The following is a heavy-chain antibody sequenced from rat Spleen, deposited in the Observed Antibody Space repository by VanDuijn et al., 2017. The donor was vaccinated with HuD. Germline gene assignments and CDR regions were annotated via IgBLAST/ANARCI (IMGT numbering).Heavy chain of an antibody. CDR3: TKTNYYSGDFDY. D-gene: IGHD1-1*01. CDR1: GFSFSDYY. CDR2: INFDGSST. J-gene: IGHJ2*01. Sequence: EVQLVESGGGLVQPGRSMKLSCAASGFSFSDYYMAWVRPATTKGLEWVATINFDGSSTYYRDSVKGRFNISRDNAQNTLYLHTNSLRSEDTATYYCTKTNYYSGDFDYWGQGVMVTVSS. V-gene: IGHV5-20*01.